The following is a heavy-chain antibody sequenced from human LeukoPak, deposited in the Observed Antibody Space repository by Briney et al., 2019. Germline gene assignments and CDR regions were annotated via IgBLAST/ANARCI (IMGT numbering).Heavy chain of an antibody. CDR3: ARVERLGELSLVFDY. Sequence: GASVKVSCKASGYTFTSYGISWVRQAPGQGFEWMGWISAYNGNTNYAQKLQGRVTMTTDTSTSTAYMELRSLRSDDTAVYYCARVERLGELSLVFDYWGQGTLVTVSS. J-gene: IGHJ4*02. CDR2: ISAYNGNT. V-gene: IGHV1-18*01. CDR1: GYTFTSYG. D-gene: IGHD3-16*02.